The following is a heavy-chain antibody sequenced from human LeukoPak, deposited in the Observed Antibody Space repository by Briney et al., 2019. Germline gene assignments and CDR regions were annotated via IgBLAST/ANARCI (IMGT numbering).Heavy chain of an antibody. D-gene: IGHD3-9*01. V-gene: IGHV3-23*01. CDR2: ISGSGGST. CDR1: GFTFSSYG. CDR3: ARPYYDILTGYSWAFVY. Sequence: GGTLRLSCAASGFTFSSYGMSWVRQAPGKGLEWVSAISGSGGSTYYADSVKGRFTISRDNSKNTLYLQMNSLRAEDTAVYYCARPYYDILTGYSWAFVYWGQGTLVTVSS. J-gene: IGHJ4*02.